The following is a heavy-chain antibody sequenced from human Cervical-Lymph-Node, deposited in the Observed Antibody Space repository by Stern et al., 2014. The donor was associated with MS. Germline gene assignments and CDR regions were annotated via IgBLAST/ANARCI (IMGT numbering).Heavy chain of an antibody. J-gene: IGHJ3*02. V-gene: IGHV3-30*01. CDR3: ASQI. CDR1: GFFFSNYA. CDR2: GSSDGANT. Sequence: VQLVESGGSVVQPGRSLRLSCAASGFFFSNYAMHWGRQRPGEGLEWVAVGSSDGANTYFADSVEGRFTISRDNSKNTLYPQMNSLKIEDTAIYYCASQIWGQGTMVTVSS.